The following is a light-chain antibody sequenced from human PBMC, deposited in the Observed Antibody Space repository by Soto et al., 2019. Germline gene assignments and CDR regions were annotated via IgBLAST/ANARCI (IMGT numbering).Light chain of an antibody. J-gene: IGKJ1*01. CDR1: QSVSSY. CDR3: QQRSNWPRWT. Sequence: EIVLTQSPATLSLSPGERATLSCRASQSVSSYLAWYQQKPGQAPRLLIYDASNRATGIPARFSGSGSGTDFPPTISSLEFEVFAVYYCQQRSNWPRWTFGKGTKGDIK. V-gene: IGKV3-11*01. CDR2: DAS.